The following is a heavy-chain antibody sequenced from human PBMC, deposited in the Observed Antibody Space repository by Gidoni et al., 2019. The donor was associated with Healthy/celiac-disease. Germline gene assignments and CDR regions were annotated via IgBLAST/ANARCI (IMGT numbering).Heavy chain of an antibody. CDR2: ISPVSGIA. J-gene: IGHJ3*02. Sequence: QVQLVQSGAAVQTPGSSVNVSCKASGGTFTSYATSWVRQAPGQGLEWMGRISPVSGIANDAKKYQGRVTRTADKSTSTDYMELSSLRSEETAVYYCARDLNYDSSGYYLGAFDIWGQGTMVTVSS. CDR3: ARDLNYDSSGYYLGAFDI. CDR1: GGTFTSYA. D-gene: IGHD3-22*01. V-gene: IGHV1-69*04.